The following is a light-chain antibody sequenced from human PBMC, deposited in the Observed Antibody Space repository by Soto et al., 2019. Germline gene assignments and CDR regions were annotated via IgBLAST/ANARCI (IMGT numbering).Light chain of an antibody. Sequence: QSALTQPASVSGSPRPSVAISCTRTSSDVGAYNYISWYQQHPGKAPKLLLSAVSNRPSGVSDRFSGSKSGNSASLAISGLQAEDEADYYCSSLTTSFTYVFGTGPKVTVL. CDR2: AVS. CDR1: SSDVGAYNY. J-gene: IGLJ1*01. CDR3: SSLTTSFTYV. V-gene: IGLV2-14*01.